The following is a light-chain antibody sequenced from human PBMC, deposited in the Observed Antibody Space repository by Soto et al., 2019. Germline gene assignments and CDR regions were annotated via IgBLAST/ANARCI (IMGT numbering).Light chain of an antibody. J-gene: IGKJ2*01. CDR3: QQFGNSPYT. V-gene: IGKV3-20*01. CDR2: GAS. CDR1: QSVSSSY. Sequence: EIVLTQSPGTLSLSPGERATLSCRASQSVSSSYLAWYQQKPGQAPRLPIYGASSRATVIPARFSGSGSGTDFTLTISRLEPEDFAVYYCQQFGNSPYTCGQGTRLEIK.